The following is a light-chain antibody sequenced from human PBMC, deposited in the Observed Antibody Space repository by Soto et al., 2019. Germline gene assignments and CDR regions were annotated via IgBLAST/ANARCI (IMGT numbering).Light chain of an antibody. CDR1: QSLVHSDGIAY. V-gene: IGKV2-30*02. CDR2: KVS. Sequence: DFVMTQSPLSLPVTLVQPASISCRSNQSLVHSDGIAYFSWFQQRPGRSPRRLIYKVSNRDSGVPARFSGSGSGTDFALKISRVEAEDVGVYYCMQGTHWPITCGQGTRLEIK. J-gene: IGKJ5*01. CDR3: MQGTHWPIT.